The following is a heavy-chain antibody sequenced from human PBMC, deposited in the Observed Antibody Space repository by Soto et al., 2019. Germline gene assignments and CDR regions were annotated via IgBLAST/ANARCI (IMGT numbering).Heavy chain of an antibody. V-gene: IGHV3-9*01. J-gene: IGHJ6*03. CDR3: AKDGLDYYGSGSYSKGYYYYYMDV. Sequence: PGGSLRLSCAASGFTFDDYAMHWVRQAPGKGLEWVSGISWNSGSIGYADSVKGRFTISRDNAKNSLYLQMNSLRAEDTALYYYAKDGLDYYGSGSYSKGYYYYYMDVWGKGTTVTVSS. CDR1: GFTFDDYA. CDR2: ISWNSGSI. D-gene: IGHD3-10*01.